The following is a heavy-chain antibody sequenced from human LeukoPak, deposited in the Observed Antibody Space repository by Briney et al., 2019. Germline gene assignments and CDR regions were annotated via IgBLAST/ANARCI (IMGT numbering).Heavy chain of an antibody. Sequence: SETLSLTCTVSGGSISSHYWSWIRQPPGKGLEWIGYIYYSGSTNYNPSLKSRVTISVDTSKNQFSLKLGSVTAADTAVYYCARGITSGYFEGYYYYMDVWGKGTTVTVSS. CDR3: ARGITSGYFEGYYYYMDV. CDR2: IYYSGST. CDR1: GGSISSHY. D-gene: IGHD3-22*01. V-gene: IGHV4-59*11. J-gene: IGHJ6*03.